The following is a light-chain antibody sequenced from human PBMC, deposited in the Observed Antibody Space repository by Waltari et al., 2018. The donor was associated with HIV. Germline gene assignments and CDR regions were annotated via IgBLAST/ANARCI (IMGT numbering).Light chain of an antibody. CDR1: ALPKQY. CDR2: KDS. V-gene: IGLV3-25*03. CDR3: QSTDRSGTFVV. Sequence: SYELTQPPSVSMSPGQTARITCSGDALPKQYAYWYQQKPGQAPVVVIEKDSGRPSGIPERFPGSSSGTTVTLTISGVQAEDEADYDCQSTDRSGTFVVFGGGTKLTVL. J-gene: IGLJ2*01.